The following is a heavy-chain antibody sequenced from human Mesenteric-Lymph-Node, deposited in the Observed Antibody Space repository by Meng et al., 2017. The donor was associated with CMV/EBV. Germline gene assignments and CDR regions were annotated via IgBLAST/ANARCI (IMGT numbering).Heavy chain of an antibody. J-gene: IGHJ4*02. CDR3: AREYFGSGNFDY. D-gene: IGHD3-10*01. CDR1: GYIFSSYG. Sequence: SCKASGYIFSSYGIHWVRQAPGQRLEWMGWINAGNGNTKYSQNFQGGVIITWDTSASTAYMELYSLISEDTATYFCAREYFGSGNFDYWGQGTLVTVSS. CDR2: INAGNGNT. V-gene: IGHV1-3*01.